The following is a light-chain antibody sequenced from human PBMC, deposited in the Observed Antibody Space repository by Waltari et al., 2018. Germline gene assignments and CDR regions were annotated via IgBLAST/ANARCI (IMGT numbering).Light chain of an antibody. CDR2: LNSDGSH. J-gene: IGLJ3*02. CDR1: SGHSSPA. CDR3: QSCGTLIWV. V-gene: IGLV4-69*01. Sequence: QLVLTQSPAASPSLGASVRLTCTLSSGHSSPAIAWHQQQPEKPPRYLMKLNSDGSHTKWEGIHDRSSGSSSEAGRYLTVPGLQSEDEADCYCQSCGTLIWVSGAGTKLTVL.